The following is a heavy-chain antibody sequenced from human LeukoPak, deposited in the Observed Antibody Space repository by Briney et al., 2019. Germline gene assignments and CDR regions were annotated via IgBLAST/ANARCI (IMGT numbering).Heavy chain of an antibody. Sequence: GESLRISCKGSGYSFTSYWISWVRQMPGEGLEWMGRIDPSDSYTNYSPSFQGHVTISADKSISTAYLQWSSLKASDTAMYYCARHTYYDILTGYWESPYYFDYWGQGTLVTVSS. CDR2: IDPSDSYT. V-gene: IGHV5-10-1*01. CDR1: GYSFTSYW. J-gene: IGHJ4*02. CDR3: ARHTYYDILTGYWESPYYFDY. D-gene: IGHD3-9*01.